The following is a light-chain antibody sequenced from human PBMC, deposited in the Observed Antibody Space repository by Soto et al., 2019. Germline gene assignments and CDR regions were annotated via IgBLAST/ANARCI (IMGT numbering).Light chain of an antibody. Sequence: EVVLTQSPATLSLSPGERATLSCRASQSVSSNLAWYQQKPGQAPRFLIFHASTRATGIPARFSGSGSGTEFTLTISSLQSEDFAVYYCQHYNNWPYTFGQGTKLEIK. CDR2: HAS. J-gene: IGKJ2*01. V-gene: IGKV3-15*01. CDR1: QSVSSN. CDR3: QHYNNWPYT.